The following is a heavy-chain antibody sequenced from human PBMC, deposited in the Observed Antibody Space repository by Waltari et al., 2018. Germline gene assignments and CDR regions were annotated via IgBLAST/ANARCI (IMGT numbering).Heavy chain of an antibody. Sequence: QVQLVQSGAEVKKPGASVKVSCKASGYTFTGYYMHWVRQAPGQGLEWMGWINPNSGGKNYAQKFQGRVTMTRDTSISTAYMELSRLRSDDTAVYYCAREKVGGRELRYFDYWGQGTLVTVSS. D-gene: IGHD3-16*01. V-gene: IGHV1-2*02. CDR3: AREKVGGRELRYFDY. J-gene: IGHJ4*02. CDR2: INPNSGGK. CDR1: GYTFTGYY.